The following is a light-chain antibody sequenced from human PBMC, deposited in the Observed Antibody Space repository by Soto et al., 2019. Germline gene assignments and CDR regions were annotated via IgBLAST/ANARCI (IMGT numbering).Light chain of an antibody. CDR1: QSLTNSC. J-gene: IGKJ5*01. CDR2: DTS. CDR3: QQYNNWPPIT. Sequence: EFVLTQSPGTLSLSPGERATLSCRASQSLTNSCIAWYQQRPGRAPRLLIYDTSSRASGIPDRFSGSGSGTDFTLTISRLETEDFAVYYCQQYNNWPPITFGQGTRLEI. V-gene: IGKV3-20*01.